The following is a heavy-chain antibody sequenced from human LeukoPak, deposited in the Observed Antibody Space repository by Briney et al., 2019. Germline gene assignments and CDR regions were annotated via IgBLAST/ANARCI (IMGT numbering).Heavy chain of an antibody. CDR2: VSGSGGTT. CDR1: GFTFSNYA. CDR3: AKDPIGSRARGSFDY. J-gene: IGHJ4*02. V-gene: IGHV3-23*01. Sequence: GGSLRLSCAASGFTFSNYAMTWVRQGPAKGLEWVSAVSGSGGTTYYADSVKGRFTISRDNSKNTLFLQMNSLRAGDTAVYYCAKDPIGSRARGSFDYWGQGTLVTVSS. D-gene: IGHD6-13*01.